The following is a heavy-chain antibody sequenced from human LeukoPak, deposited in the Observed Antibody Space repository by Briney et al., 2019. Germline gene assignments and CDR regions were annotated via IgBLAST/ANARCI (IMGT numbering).Heavy chain of an antibody. V-gene: IGHV3-23*01. D-gene: IGHD6-19*01. CDR2: IIGSGGST. CDR3: AKAPSSGWFRFGFDP. J-gene: IGHJ5*02. CDR1: GFTFSSYA. Sequence: PGGSLRLSCAASGFTFSSYAMSWVRQAPGKGLEWVSAIIGSGGSTYYADSVKGRFTISRDNSKNTLYLQMNSLRAEDTAVYYCAKAPSSGWFRFGFDPWGQGTLVTVSS.